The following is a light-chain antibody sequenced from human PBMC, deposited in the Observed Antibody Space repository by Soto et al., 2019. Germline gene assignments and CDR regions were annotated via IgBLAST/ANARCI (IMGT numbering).Light chain of an antibody. CDR2: GAS. CDR3: QQDYNLTWT. CDR1: QSVSSSY. J-gene: IGKJ1*01. Sequence: PGERVTLSCRASQSVSSSYLTWYQQKPGQAPRLLIYGASTRATSIPARCSGSGSGTDFTLTISSLQPEDFAVYYCQQDYNLTWTFGQGTKVDIK. V-gene: IGKV3D-7*01.